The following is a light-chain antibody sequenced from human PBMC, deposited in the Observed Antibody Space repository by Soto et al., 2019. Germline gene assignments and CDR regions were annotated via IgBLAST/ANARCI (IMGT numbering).Light chain of an antibody. Sequence: EVVMTQSPATLSVSPGERVTLSCRASQSINAHLAWYQQKPGQAPRLLIHGASTRATGIPARFSGSGFGTEFILTISRLQSEDSAVYYCQQYNTWLWTFGQGTKVEIQ. CDR3: QQYNTWLWT. CDR2: GAS. V-gene: IGKV3-15*01. J-gene: IGKJ1*01. CDR1: QSINAH.